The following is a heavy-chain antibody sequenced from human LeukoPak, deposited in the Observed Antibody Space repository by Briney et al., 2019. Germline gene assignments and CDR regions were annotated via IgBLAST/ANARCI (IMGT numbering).Heavy chain of an antibody. V-gene: IGHV4-30-4*01. Sequence: SETLSLTCTVSGGSISGGDFWWSWIRQPPGKDLEWVVYISETGSAASHPSLKSRVIISVDTPKNQFFLKLTSVTAADTAVYYCARRWGSGSHTDWFDTWSQGTLVTVSS. CDR2: ISETGSA. D-gene: IGHD3-10*01. J-gene: IGHJ5*02. CDR3: ARRWGSGSHTDWFDT. CDR1: GGSISGGDFW.